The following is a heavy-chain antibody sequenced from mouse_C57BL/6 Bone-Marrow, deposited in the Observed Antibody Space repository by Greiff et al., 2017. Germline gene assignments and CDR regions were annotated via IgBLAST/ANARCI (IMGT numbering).Heavy chain of an antibody. CDR1: GYTFTDYY. CDR2: IYPGSGNT. J-gene: IGHJ1*03. D-gene: IGHD1-1*01. Sequence: QVQLQQSGAELVRPGASVKLSCKASGYTFTDYYINWVKQRPGQGLEWIARIYPGSGNTYYNEKFKGKATLTAEKSSSTAYMQLSSLTSEDSAVYCCARLYYYGSSPHWYFDVWGTGTTVTVSS. V-gene: IGHV1-76*01. CDR3: ARLYYYGSSPHWYFDV.